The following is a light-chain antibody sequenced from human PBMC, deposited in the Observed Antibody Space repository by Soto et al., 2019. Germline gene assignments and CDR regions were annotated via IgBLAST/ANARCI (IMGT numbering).Light chain of an antibody. V-gene: IGLV1-40*01. J-gene: IGLJ2*01. Sequence: QSVLTQPPSVSGAPGQRVTISCTGSSSNIGAGYVVHWYQQLPGTARKLLIYGNSNRPSGVPDRFSGSKSGTSASLAITGLQAEDEADYYCQSYDSSLSGSVFGGGTKLTVL. CDR2: GNS. CDR3: QSYDSSLSGSV. CDR1: SSNIGAGYV.